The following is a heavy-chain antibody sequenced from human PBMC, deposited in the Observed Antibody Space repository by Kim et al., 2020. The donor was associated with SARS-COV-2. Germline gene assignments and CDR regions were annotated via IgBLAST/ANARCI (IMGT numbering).Heavy chain of an antibody. Sequence: SVKVSCKTSGGTFNKYAISWVRQAPGQGFEWMGGIVPIFGKADFAQKFQGRLTITADESTSTAYMELSGLRFEDTAVYYCARDLDYYDTTGYYPTPWFFDVWGRGTPVTVSS. CDR3: ARDLDYYDTTGYYPTPWFFDV. J-gene: IGHJ2*01. V-gene: IGHV1-69*13. CDR2: IVPIFGKA. CDR1: GGTFNKYA. D-gene: IGHD3-22*01.